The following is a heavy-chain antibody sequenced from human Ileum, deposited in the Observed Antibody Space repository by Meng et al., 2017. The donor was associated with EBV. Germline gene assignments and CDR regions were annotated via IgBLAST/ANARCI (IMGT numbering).Heavy chain of an antibody. J-gene: IGHJ4*02. D-gene: IGHD3/OR15-3a*01. CDR3: ARGPDWAKGGY. Sequence: DVPLVGVGGGLIQPGGSQRRYCAPSGFTVSSSHMSWVRQAPGKGLEWVSTIYIGGDTFYADSVKDRFTISRDNSKNTLFLQMNRLTVEDTAVYYCARGPDWAKGGYWGLGTLVTVSS. V-gene: IGHV3-53*01. CDR1: GFTVSSSH. CDR2: IYIGGDT.